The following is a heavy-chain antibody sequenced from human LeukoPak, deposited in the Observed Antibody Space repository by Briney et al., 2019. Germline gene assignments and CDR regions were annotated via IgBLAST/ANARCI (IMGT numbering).Heavy chain of an antibody. Sequence: ASETLSLTCTVSGGSISSYYWSWIRQPAGKGLEWIGRIYTSGSTNYNPSLKSRVTMSVDTSKNQFSLKLSSVTAADTAVYYCARSSNYYDSSGYWGFDPWGQGTLVTVSS. D-gene: IGHD3-22*01. CDR2: IYTSGST. V-gene: IGHV4-4*07. CDR1: GGSISSYY. CDR3: ARSSNYYDSSGYWGFDP. J-gene: IGHJ5*02.